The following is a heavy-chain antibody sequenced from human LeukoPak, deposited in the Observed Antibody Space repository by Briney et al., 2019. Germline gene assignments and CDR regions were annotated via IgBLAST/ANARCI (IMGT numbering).Heavy chain of an antibody. J-gene: IGHJ4*02. CDR3: ASSDYGDYVFNY. CDR1: GYTFTGYY. D-gene: IGHD4-17*01. V-gene: IGHV1-2*02. CDR2: INPNSGGT. Sequence: ASVKVSCKASGYTFTGYYTHWVRQAPGQGLEWMGWINPNSGGTNYAQKFQGRVTMTRDTSISTAYMELSRLRSDDTAVYYCASSDYGDYVFNYWGQGTLVTVSS.